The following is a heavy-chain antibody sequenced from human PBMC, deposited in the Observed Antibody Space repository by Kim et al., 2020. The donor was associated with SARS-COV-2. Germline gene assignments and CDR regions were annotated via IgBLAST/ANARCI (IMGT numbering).Heavy chain of an antibody. CDR3: AKLGGSGYYGSGSYSDY. D-gene: IGHD3-10*01. Sequence: SVKGRFPLSRYNAKNSLYLQMNSLRAEDTALYYCAKLGGSGYYGSGSYSDYWGQGTLVTVSS. J-gene: IGHJ4*02. V-gene: IGHV3-9*01.